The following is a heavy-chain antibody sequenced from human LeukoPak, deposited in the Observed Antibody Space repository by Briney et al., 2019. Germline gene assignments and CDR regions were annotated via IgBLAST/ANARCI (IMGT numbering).Heavy chain of an antibody. CDR2: IIPVLHIP. J-gene: IGHJ4*02. CDR3: ARDREDRAIVGTAYWDY. V-gene: IGHV1-69*04. D-gene: IGHD1-26*01. Sequence: AASVKVSCKASGDIFSTYALSWLRQAPGQGPEWMGKIIPVLHIPTYAQSFQGRVTITADKSTSTVYMDLTNLTSADTAIYYCARDREDRAIVGTAYWDYWGQGTLITVSS. CDR1: GDIFSTYA.